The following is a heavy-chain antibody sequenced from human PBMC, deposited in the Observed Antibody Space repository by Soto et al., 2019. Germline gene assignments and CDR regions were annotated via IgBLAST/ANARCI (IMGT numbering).Heavy chain of an antibody. CDR3: ARRIAARQNRLDY. J-gene: IGHJ4*02. D-gene: IGHD6-6*01. CDR2: ISGSGGGT. V-gene: IGHV3-23*01. CDR1: GFTFSSYA. Sequence: GGSLRLSCAASGFTFSSYAMSWVRQAPGKGLEWVSAISGSGGGTYYADSVKGRFTISRDNSKNTLYLQMNSLRAEDTAVYYCARRIAARQNRLDYWGQGTLVTVSS.